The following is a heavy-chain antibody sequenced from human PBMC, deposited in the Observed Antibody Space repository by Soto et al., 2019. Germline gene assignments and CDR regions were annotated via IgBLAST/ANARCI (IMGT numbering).Heavy chain of an antibody. J-gene: IGHJ3*02. Sequence: PGGSLRLSCAASGFTFNSYWMSWVRQAPGKGLQWVASINQDGTEQHYVDSVRGRFTVSRDNVRNSMYLQMNSLTAGDTAVYYCAKATATGGGAFDICGQGTMVTVSS. CDR3: AKATATGGGAFDI. V-gene: IGHV3-7*03. CDR2: INQDGTEQ. CDR1: GFTFNSYW. D-gene: IGHD2-8*02.